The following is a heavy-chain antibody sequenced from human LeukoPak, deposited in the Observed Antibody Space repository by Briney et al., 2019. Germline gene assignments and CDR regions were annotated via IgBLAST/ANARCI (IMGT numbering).Heavy chain of an antibody. J-gene: IGHJ4*02. V-gene: IGHV3-11*04. Sequence: GGSLRLSCAASGFTVSDYYMRWIRQAPGKGLEWVTYISGIGSTIYYADTVKGRFTISRDNAKNTLYLKMSSLRAEDTAVYYCARDDVIDYWGQGTLVTVSS. CDR2: ISGIGSTI. CDR1: GFTVSDYY. CDR3: ARDDVIDY.